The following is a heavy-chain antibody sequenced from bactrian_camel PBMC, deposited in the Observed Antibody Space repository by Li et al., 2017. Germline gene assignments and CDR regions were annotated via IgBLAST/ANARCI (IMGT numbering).Heavy chain of an antibody. CDR2: IHVGAPRT. J-gene: IGHJ4*01. CDR3: AASGSARWLVDCIGRNWGRY. CDR1: GSTYRSKC. Sequence: HVQLVESGGGSVQPGGSLRLSCAVSGSTYRSKCVAWFRQAPGKEREGVAAIHVGAPRTYYTDLAKGRFTISKDAADYTLYLSMTNLKPEDTAVYYCAASGSARWLVDCIGRNWGRYWGQGTQVTVS. D-gene: IGHD7*01. V-gene: IGHV3S1*01.